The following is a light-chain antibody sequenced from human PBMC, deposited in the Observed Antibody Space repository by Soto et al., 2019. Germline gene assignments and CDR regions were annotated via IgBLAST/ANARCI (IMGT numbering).Light chain of an antibody. CDR3: QQYNNWPALT. V-gene: IGKV3-15*01. CDR1: QSVSSN. J-gene: IGKJ4*01. Sequence: EIVMTQSPATLSVSPGERATLSCRASQSVSSNLAWYQQKPGQAPRLLIYGASTRATGIPARFSGSRSGTEFTLTISSLQSEDFAVYYCQQYNNWPALTVGGGTKVEIK. CDR2: GAS.